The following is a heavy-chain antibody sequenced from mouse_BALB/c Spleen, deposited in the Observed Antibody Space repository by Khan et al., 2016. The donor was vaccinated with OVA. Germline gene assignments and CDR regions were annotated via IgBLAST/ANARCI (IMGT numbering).Heavy chain of an antibody. CDR2: IWSDGNT. Sequence: VQLKESGPGLVAPSQSLSITCTISGFSLTNYGVHWVRQPPGKGLEWLVVIWSDGNTTYNSALKSRLSISKDNSKSQVFLKMNSLQTDDTAMYYCARQPYYHYYIMDYWGQGTSVTVSS. CDR3: ARQPYYHYYIMDY. V-gene: IGHV2-6-1*01. CDR1: GFSLTNYG. D-gene: IGHD2-10*01. J-gene: IGHJ4*01.